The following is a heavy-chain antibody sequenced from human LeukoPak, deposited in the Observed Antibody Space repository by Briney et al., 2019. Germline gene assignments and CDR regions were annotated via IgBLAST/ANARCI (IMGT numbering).Heavy chain of an antibody. Sequence: GGSLRLSCAASGFTFSNYGMHCVRQAPGKGLEWVAVISYDGSNKYYADSVKGRFTISRDNSKNTLYLQMNSLRDEDTAVYYCARSTYCGGDCYPALGYWGQGTPVTVSS. CDR2: ISYDGSNK. CDR1: GFTFSNYG. D-gene: IGHD2-21*02. CDR3: ARSTYCGGDCYPALGY. J-gene: IGHJ4*02. V-gene: IGHV3-30*03.